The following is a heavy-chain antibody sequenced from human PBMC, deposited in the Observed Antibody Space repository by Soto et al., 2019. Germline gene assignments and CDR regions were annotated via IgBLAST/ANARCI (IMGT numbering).Heavy chain of an antibody. CDR3: AGNYLAYCGGDCSRWSYYYGMDV. V-gene: IGHV1-69*13. Sequence: GASVKVSCKASGGTFISYAISWVRQAPGQGLEWMGGIIPIFGTANYAQKFQGRVTITADESTSTAYMELSSLRSEDTAVYYCAGNYLAYCGGDCSRWSYYYGMDVWGQGTTVTVSS. J-gene: IGHJ6*02. CDR1: GGTFISYA. CDR2: IIPIFGTA. D-gene: IGHD2-21*02.